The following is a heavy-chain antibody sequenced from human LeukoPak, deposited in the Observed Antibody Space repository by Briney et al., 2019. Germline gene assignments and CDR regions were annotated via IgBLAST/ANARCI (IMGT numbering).Heavy chain of an antibody. CDR2: IYYGGNI. CDR1: GDSIAATSYY. V-gene: IGHV4-39*01. J-gene: IGHJ5*02. D-gene: IGHD5-12*01. Sequence: SETLSLTCSVSGDSIAATSYYWAWLRQPPGKGLEWIGSIYYGGNINYDPSLQSRVTISIDTSKNQFSLSLTSVTAADTAVYFCARQIRYTYDPNWFHPWGQGTLVTVSS. CDR3: ARQIRYTYDPNWFHP.